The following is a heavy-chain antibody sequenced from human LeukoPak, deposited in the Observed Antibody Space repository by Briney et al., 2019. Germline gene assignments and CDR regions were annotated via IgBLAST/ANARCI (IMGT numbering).Heavy chain of an antibody. V-gene: IGHV3-21*01. J-gene: IGHJ2*01. D-gene: IGHD1-7*01. CDR3: ARAGGGPTTLYWYFDI. CDR2: ISSSSSYI. CDR1: GFTFSSYS. Sequence: GGSLRLSCAASGFTFSSYSMNWVRQAPGKGLEWVSSISSSSSYIYSADSVKGRFTISRDNAKNTMYMQMNSLRAEDTAVYYCARAGGGPTTLYWYFDIWGRGTLVTVSS.